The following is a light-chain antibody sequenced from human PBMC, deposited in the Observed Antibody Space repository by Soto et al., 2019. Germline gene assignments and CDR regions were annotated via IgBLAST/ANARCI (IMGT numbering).Light chain of an antibody. CDR1: QSVSSSF. CDR3: QQYGSSPWT. V-gene: IGKV3-20*01. J-gene: IGKJ1*01. CDR2: GAS. Sequence: EIVLTQSPGTLSLSPGERATLSCRASQSVSSSFLAWYQQKPGQAPRLLIYGASIMATGIPDRFSGSGSRTDFTLSISRAEPEDVSVYYCQQYGSSPWTFGQGTKVEIK.